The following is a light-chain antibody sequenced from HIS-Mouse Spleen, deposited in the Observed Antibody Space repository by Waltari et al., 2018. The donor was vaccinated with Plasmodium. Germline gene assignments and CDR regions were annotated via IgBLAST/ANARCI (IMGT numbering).Light chain of an antibody. V-gene: IGKV3-15*01. CDR2: GAS. CDR1: QSVSSN. CDR3: QQYNNWSFT. Sequence: TQSPATLSVSPGERATLSYRASQSVSSNLAWYQQKPGQAPRLLIYGASTRATGIPARFSGSGSGTEFTLTISSLQSEDFAVYYCQQYNNWSFTFGPGTKVDIK. J-gene: IGKJ3*01.